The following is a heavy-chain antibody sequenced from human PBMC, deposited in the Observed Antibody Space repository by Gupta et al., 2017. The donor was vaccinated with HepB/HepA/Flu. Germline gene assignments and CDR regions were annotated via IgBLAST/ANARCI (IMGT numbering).Heavy chain of an antibody. Sequence: QIQLVQSGAEVKKPGASVRVSCKASGYSFTSFGISWVRQAPGQGLEWMGWISTYNGVPNYAQKYQDRVTLTRDTSTSTAHMELRSLRSDDTAVYYCARAGAHFYDSRVVRFDPWGQGTLVTVSS. CDR3: ARAGAHFYDSRVVRFDP. CDR1: GYSFTSFG. V-gene: IGHV1-18*01. D-gene: IGHD3-22*01. CDR2: ISTYNGVP. J-gene: IGHJ5*02.